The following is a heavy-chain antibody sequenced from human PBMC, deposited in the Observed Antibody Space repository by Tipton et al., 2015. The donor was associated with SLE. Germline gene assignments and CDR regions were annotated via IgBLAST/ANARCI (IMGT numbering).Heavy chain of an antibody. CDR2: IYYSGST. CDR1: GGSISSSSYY. CDR3: ARVIAAALGLGI. V-gene: IGHV4-39*01. Sequence: TLSLTCTVSGGSISSSSYYWGWIRQPPGKGLEWIGSIYYSGSTYYNPSLKSRVTISVDTSKNQFSLKLSSVTAADMAVYYCARVIAAALGLGIWGQGTMVTVSS. D-gene: IGHD6-13*01. J-gene: IGHJ3*02.